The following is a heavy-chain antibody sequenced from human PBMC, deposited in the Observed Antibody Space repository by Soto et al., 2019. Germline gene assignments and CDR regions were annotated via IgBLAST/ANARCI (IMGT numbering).Heavy chain of an antibody. V-gene: IGHV3-7*01. Sequence: PGGSLRLSCAASGFTFSTYWMDWVRQTPGKGLEWVANINQDGSKENYVDSVKGRFTISRDNAKNSLNLQMSSLTVEDSALYFCSASLHYWGQGTLVTVYS. CDR2: INQDGSKE. CDR1: GFTFSTYW. J-gene: IGHJ4*02. CDR3: SASLHY.